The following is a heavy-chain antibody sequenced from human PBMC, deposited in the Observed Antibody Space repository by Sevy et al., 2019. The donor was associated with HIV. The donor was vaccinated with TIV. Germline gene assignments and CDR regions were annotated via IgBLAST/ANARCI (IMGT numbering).Heavy chain of an antibody. J-gene: IGHJ4*02. CDR1: HYSMSSYY. V-gene: IGHV4-4*07. CDR2: IDTSGST. CDR3: ARQVGSGYIDESGGFHS. Sequence: SETLSLTCTVSHYSMSSYYWHWFRQPAGKGLEWIGRIDTSGSTNYSPSLRSRVTMSLDTSKNQFSLKLSYVTAADTAVYYCARQVGSGYIDESGGFHSWGQGTLVTVSS. D-gene: IGHD2-15*01.